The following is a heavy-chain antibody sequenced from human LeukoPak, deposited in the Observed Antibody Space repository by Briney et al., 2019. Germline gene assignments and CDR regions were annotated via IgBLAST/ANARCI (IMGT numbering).Heavy chain of an antibody. CDR3: AKYYYGSGSYHAFDI. CDR1: GGTFSSYA. V-gene: IGHV1-69*04. D-gene: IGHD3-10*01. CDR2: IIPILGIA. Sequence: SVKVSCKASGGTFSSYAISWVRQAPGQGLEWMGRIIPILGIANYAQKFQGRVTITADKSTSTAYMELSSLRSEDTAVYYCAKYYYGSGSYHAFDIWGQGTMVTVSS. J-gene: IGHJ3*02.